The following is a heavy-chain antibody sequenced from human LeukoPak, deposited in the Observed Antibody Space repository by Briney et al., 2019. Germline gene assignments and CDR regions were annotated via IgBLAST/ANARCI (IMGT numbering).Heavy chain of an antibody. CDR3: AIHLGDYYDILTGYSPWSYGMDV. J-gene: IGHJ6*02. CDR2: ISAYNGNT. D-gene: IGHD3-9*01. V-gene: IGHV1-18*01. CDR1: GYTFTSYG. Sequence: GASVKVSCKASGYTFTSYGISWVRQAPGQGLEWMGWISAYNGNTAYAQKLQGRLTMTTDTSTSTAYMELRSLRSDDTAMYYCAIHLGDYYDILTGYSPWSYGMDVWGQGTTVTVSS.